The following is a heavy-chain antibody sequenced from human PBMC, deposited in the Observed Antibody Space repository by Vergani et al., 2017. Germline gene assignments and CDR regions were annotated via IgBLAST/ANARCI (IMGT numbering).Heavy chain of an antibody. CDR2: ITGSGRTT. Sequence: EVHLLESGGGLVQPGGSLRLSCAASKFTFDNYAMSWVRQTPGKELEWVSAITGSGRTTYYADSVKGRFTVSRDNAKNSLYLDMSSLRAEETAVYYCVRDVRVSRTWGQGTLVAVSS. CDR3: VRDVRVSRT. V-gene: IGHV3-23*01. J-gene: IGHJ3*01. CDR1: KFTFDNYA.